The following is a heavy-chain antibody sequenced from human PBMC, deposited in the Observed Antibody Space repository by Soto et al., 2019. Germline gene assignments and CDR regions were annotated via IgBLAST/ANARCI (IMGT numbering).Heavy chain of an antibody. CDR3: ARSRRDDYGEYVLGMDV. V-gene: IGHV1-69*13. D-gene: IGHD4-17*01. J-gene: IGHJ6*02. CDR1: GGTFSSYA. CDR2: IIPIFGTA. Sequence: SVKVSCKASGGTFSSYAISWVRQAPGQGLEWMGGIIPIFGTANYAQKFQGRVTITADESTSTAYMELSSLRSEDTAVYYCARSRRDDYGEYVLGMDVWGQGTTVTVYS.